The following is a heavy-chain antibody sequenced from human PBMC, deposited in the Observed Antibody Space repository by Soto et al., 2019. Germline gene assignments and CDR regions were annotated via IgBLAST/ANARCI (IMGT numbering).Heavy chain of an antibody. D-gene: IGHD3-10*01. CDR2: ISSDGSDK. J-gene: IGHJ6*02. CDR3: ARDRQYGAGFIDV. V-gene: IGHV3-30*09. CDR1: GFTFSSYA. Sequence: QVQLVESGGGVVQPGRSLRLSCAASGFTFSSYAMHWVRQAPGKGLEWVAVISSDGSDKYYADSEKGRFAISRDNSKNALYVQLNRMRAEDTALYYCARDRQYGAGFIDVWGQGTTVTVSS.